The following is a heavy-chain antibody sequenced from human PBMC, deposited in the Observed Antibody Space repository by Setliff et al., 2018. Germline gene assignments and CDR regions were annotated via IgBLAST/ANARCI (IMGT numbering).Heavy chain of an antibody. CDR2: INPNTGGT. Sequence: VKVSCKTSGYTFIGYYVHRVRQAPGRGLEWMGWINPNTGGTNYAQKFQGRVTVTSDTSISTAYLTLTSLRSDDTAIYYCARLSTSVVSPVDHWGQGTLVTVSS. CDR3: ARLSTSVVSPVDH. J-gene: IGHJ4*02. V-gene: IGHV1-2*02. CDR1: GYTFIGYY.